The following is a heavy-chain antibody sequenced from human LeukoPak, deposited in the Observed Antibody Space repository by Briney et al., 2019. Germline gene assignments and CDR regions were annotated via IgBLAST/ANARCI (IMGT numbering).Heavy chain of an antibody. CDR2: IYSGGST. CDR3: ARCDSSGYNDAFDI. Sequence: GGSLRLSCAASGFTFSSYWMSWVRQAPGKGLEWVSVIYSGGSTYYADSVKGRFTISRDNSKNTLYLQMNSLRAEDTAVYYCARCDSSGYNDAFDIWGQGTMVTVSS. V-gene: IGHV3-53*01. CDR1: GFTFSSYW. D-gene: IGHD3-22*01. J-gene: IGHJ3*02.